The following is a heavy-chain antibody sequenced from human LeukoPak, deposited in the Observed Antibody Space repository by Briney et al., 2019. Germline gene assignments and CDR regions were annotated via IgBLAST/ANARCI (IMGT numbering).Heavy chain of an antibody. CDR3: ARDSGPLTTSYYYGMDV. J-gene: IGHJ6*02. V-gene: IGHV3-53*01. CDR1: GFTASSNFP. Sequence: PGGSLRLSCAVSGFTASSNFPMSWVRQAPGKGLEWVSVIISSGGNTYYTDSVKGRFTISRDDSKDTLYLQMTSLRAEDTAVYYCARDSGPLTTSYYYGMDVWGQGTTVTVSS. CDR2: IISSGGNT. D-gene: IGHD4-11*01.